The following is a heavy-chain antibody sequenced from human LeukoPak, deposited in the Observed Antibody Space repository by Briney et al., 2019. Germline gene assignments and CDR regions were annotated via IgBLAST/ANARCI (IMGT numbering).Heavy chain of an antibody. CDR3: ARAEDIVVVPAAMGP. D-gene: IGHD2-2*01. CDR1: GFTFSSYE. J-gene: IGHJ5*02. Sequence: GGSLRLSCAASGFTFSSYEMNWVRQAPGKGLEWVSYISSSGSTIYYADSVKGRFTISRDNAKNSLYLQTNSLRAEDTAVYYCARAEDIVVVPAAMGPWGQGTLVTVSS. V-gene: IGHV3-48*03. CDR2: ISSSGSTI.